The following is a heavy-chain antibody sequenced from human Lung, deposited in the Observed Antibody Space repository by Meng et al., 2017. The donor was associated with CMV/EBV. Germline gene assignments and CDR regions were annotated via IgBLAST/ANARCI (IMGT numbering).Heavy chain of an antibody. CDR3: ARGEFRSSSSLYY. D-gene: IGHD6-6*01. J-gene: IGHJ4*02. CDR2: IRNKGYGGTT. V-gene: IGHV3-49*04. Sequence: GGSLRLSCTGSGFTFGDYPMTWVRQAPGKGLEWIGFIRNKGYGGTTEYAASVKGRFTISRDDSRSIAYLQMNSLKIEDTAVYFCARGEFRSSSSLYYWGQRTLVTVSS. CDR1: GFTFGDYP.